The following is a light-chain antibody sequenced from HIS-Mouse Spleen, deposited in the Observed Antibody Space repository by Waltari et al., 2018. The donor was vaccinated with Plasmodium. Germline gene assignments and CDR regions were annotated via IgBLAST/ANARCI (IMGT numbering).Light chain of an antibody. J-gene: IGLJ2*01. CDR1: SSDVGGYNY. Sequence: QSALTQPPSASGSPGQSVTISCTGTSSDVGGYNYVSWSQQHPGKAPNLMIYEVSKLPSGVPDRFSGSKSGNTASLTVSGLQAEDEADYYCSSYAGSNNLVFGGGTKLTVL. V-gene: IGLV2-8*01. CDR3: SSYAGSNNLV. CDR2: EVS.